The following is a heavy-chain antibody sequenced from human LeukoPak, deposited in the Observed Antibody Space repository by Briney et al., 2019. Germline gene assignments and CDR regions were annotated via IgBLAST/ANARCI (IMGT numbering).Heavy chain of an antibody. J-gene: IGHJ5*02. CDR2: INPSGGST. V-gene: IGHV1-46*01. CDR3: ASGRYCSSTSCQGWFDP. Sequence: GASVKVSCKASGYTFTSYYMHWVRQAPGQGLEWMGIINPSGGSTSYAQKFQGRVTMTRDTSTSTVYMELSSLRSEDTAVYYCASGRYCSSTSCQGWFDPWGQGTLVTVSS. D-gene: IGHD2-2*01. CDR1: GYTFTSYY.